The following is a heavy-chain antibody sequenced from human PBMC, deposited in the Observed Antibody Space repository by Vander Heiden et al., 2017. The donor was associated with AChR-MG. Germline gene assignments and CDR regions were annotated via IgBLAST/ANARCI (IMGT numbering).Heavy chain of an antibody. D-gene: IGHD4-17*01. Sequence: QVQLQESGPGLVKPSETLSLTCTVSGDSVSSGPYHWSWIRQPTGKGLEWIGYIHYSGPTSYNPSLKSRVTISVDTSKNQFSLRLSSVTAADTAVYYCARVRGDYANWFDPWGQGTLVTVSS. CDR1: GDSVSSGPYH. J-gene: IGHJ5*02. CDR3: ARVRGDYANWFDP. CDR2: IHYSGPT. V-gene: IGHV4-61*01.